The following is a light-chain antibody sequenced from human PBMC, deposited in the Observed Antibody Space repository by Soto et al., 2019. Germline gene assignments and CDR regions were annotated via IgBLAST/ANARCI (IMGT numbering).Light chain of an antibody. CDR2: WAS. Sequence: DIVMTQSPDSLAVSLGERATINCKSSRSLLHNSNDKNYLAWYQQKPGQPPKLLFYWASTRQSGVPERFSGSGSERDFTLTVTSLWAEDVAVYYCQQYYGIPLTFGGGTQVEIK. CDR1: RSLLHNSNDKNY. J-gene: IGKJ4*01. CDR3: QQYYGIPLT. V-gene: IGKV4-1*01.